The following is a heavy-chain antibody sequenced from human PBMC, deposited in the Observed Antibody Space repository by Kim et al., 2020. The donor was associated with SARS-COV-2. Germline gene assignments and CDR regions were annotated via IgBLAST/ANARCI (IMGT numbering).Heavy chain of an antibody. V-gene: IGHV1-2*06. CDR1: GYTFTAYY. D-gene: IGHD2-21*02. J-gene: IGHJ4*02. Sequence: ASVKVSCQASGYTFTAYYMHWVRQAPGQGLEWMGRINPKSGGTNYAQKFQGRVTMTRDTSSSTAYMELYSLRSDDTAVYYCARDPRVGGGDCPDYWGQGTLVTVSS. CDR2: INPKSGGT. CDR3: ARDPRVGGGDCPDY.